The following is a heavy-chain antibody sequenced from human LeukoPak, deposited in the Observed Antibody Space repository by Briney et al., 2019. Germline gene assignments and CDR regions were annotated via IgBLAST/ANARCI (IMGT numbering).Heavy chain of an antibody. CDR1: GFTFSSYA. J-gene: IGHJ3*01. D-gene: IGHD3-3*01. V-gene: IGHV3-23*01. Sequence: GGSLRLSCAASGFTFSSYAMSWVRQAPGKGLEWVSAISGSGGSTYYAASVKGRFTISRDNSKNTLYLQMNSLKTEDTAVYYCARVHGSGIPARNVFSVWGQGTTVTVSS. CDR2: ISGSGGST. CDR3: ARVHGSGIPARNVFSV.